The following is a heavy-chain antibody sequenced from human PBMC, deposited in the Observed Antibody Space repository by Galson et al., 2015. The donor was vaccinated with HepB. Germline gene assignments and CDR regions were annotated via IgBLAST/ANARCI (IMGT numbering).Heavy chain of an antibody. CDR3: ARHGGDIVVVPAAMGSHWYFDL. J-gene: IGHJ2*01. CDR2: ISAYNGNT. D-gene: IGHD2-2*01. CDR1: GYTFTSYG. Sequence: SVKVSCKASGYTFTSYGISWVRQAPGQGLEWMGWISAYNGNTNYAQKLQGRVTMTTDTSTSTAYMELRSLRSDDTAVYYCARHGGDIVVVPAAMGSHWYFDLWGRGTLVTVSS. V-gene: IGHV1-18*04.